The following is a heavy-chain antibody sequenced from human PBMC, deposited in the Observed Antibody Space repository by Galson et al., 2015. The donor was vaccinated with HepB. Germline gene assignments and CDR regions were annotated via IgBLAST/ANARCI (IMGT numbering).Heavy chain of an antibody. CDR3: ARQDYDIFNGWFDP. CDR2: IYTSGST. J-gene: IGHJ5*02. V-gene: IGHV4-4*07. Sequence: TLSLTCTVSGGSISSYYWSWIRQPAGKGLEWIGRIYTSGSTNYNPSLKSRVTISVDTSKNQFSLKLSSVTAADTAVYYCARQDYDIFNGWFDPWGQGTLVTVSS. D-gene: IGHD3-9*01. CDR1: GGSISSYY.